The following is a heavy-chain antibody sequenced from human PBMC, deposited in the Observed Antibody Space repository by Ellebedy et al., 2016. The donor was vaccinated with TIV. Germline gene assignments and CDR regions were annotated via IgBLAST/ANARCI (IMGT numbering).Heavy chain of an antibody. Sequence: GESLKISCAASGFTFSTYAMHWVRLAPGKGLEWVTVISYDGGDEYYADSVRGRFTLSRDNLRDTVFLQMNSLRPDDTGIYYCAREVSGGQGDMDVWGQGTTVTVSS. CDR1: GFTFSTYA. V-gene: IGHV3-30-3*01. D-gene: IGHD2-8*01. CDR3: AREVSGGQGDMDV. J-gene: IGHJ6*02. CDR2: ISYDGGDE.